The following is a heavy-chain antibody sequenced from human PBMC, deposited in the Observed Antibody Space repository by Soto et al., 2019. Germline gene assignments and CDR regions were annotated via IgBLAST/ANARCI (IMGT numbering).Heavy chain of an antibody. V-gene: IGHV4-39*01. J-gene: IGHJ4*02. CDR3: ASLGGGYSGYDMVDY. CDR1: GGSISSSSYY. D-gene: IGHD5-12*01. CDR2: IYYSGST. Sequence: ETLSLTCTVSGGSISSSSYYWGWIRQPPGKGLEWIGSIYYSGSTYYNPSLKSRVTISVDTSKNQFSLKLSSVTAADTAVYYCASLGGGYSGYDMVDYWGQGTLVTVSS.